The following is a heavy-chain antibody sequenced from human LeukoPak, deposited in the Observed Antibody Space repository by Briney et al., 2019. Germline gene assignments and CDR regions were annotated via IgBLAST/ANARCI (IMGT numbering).Heavy chain of an antibody. CDR3: ARDATSLSYSP. CDR1: GGSISSYY. J-gene: IGHJ5*02. Sequence: SETLSLTCTVSGGSISSYYWSWIRQPPGKGLEWIGYIYYSGSTNYNPSLKSRVTISVDTSKNQFSLKLSSVTAADTAVYYCARDATSLSYSPWGQGTLVTVSS. D-gene: IGHD5-12*01. V-gene: IGHV4-59*12. CDR2: IYYSGST.